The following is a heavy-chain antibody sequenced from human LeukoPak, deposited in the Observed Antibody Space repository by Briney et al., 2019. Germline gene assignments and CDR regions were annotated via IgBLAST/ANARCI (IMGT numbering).Heavy chain of an antibody. V-gene: IGHV4-4*02. D-gene: IGHD1-26*01. CDR3: SRESGAFSPFGC. Sequence: SGTLSLTCDVSGGSISRTNWWSWVRQSPGQGLEWIGEISLSGRTNYNPSLQSRVTMSLDESKNQLSLDLASVTAADTAVYYCSRESGAFSPFGCWGQGTLVTVHS. CDR2: ISLSGRT. J-gene: IGHJ4*02. CDR1: GGSISRTNW.